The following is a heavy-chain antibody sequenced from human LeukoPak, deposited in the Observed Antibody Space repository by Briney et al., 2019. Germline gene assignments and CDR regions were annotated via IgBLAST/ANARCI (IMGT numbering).Heavy chain of an antibody. CDR2: ISGNGGTT. Sequence: GGSLRLSCAASGFTFSSYTMTWVRQAPGKGLEWVSVISGNGGTTYYADSVKGRFTISRDNSKNTLYLQMNSLRAEDTAVYYCAKGTADRADTWGNIAVAGWGQGTLVTVSS. D-gene: IGHD6-19*01. J-gene: IGHJ4*02. CDR1: GFTFSSYT. V-gene: IGHV3-23*01. CDR3: AKGTADRADTWGNIAVAG.